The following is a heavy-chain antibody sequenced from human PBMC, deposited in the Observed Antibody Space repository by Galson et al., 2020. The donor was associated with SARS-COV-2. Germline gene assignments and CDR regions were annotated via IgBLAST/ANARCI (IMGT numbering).Heavy chain of an antibody. CDR3: ANNEFGDNY. D-gene: IGHD3-10*01. CDR1: GFTFSRFG. J-gene: IGHJ4*02. Sequence: GESLKISCAASGFTFSRFGMHWFRLAPGKGLQWVAAVTDDGRNKYYGDAVKGRFSISRDNSKNTLYLQMNSLRGDDTAVYYCANNEFGDNYVGRGTLVTVSS. V-gene: IGHV3-30*18. CDR2: VTDDGRNK.